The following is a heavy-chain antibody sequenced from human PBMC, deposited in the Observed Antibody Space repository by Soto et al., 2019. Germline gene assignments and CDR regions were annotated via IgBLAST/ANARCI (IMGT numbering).Heavy chain of an antibody. CDR3: AKDAGSSWYVDY. CDR2: SSGSGRRT. V-gene: IGHV3-23*01. Sequence: GGSLRLSCAASGFTFSNYAMSWVRQAPGKGLEWVSGSSGSGRRTYYADAVKGRFTISRDNSKNTLYLQMNSLRAEDTAVYYCAKDAGSSWYVDYWGQGALVTVSS. J-gene: IGHJ4*02. D-gene: IGHD6-13*01. CDR1: GFTFSNYA.